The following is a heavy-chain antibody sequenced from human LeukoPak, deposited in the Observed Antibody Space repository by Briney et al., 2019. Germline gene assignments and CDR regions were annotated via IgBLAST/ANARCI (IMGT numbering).Heavy chain of an antibody. D-gene: IGHD4-17*01. V-gene: IGHV3-74*01. CDR1: GFTFSSYA. CDR2: INSDGSST. Sequence: PGGSLRLSCAASGFTFSSYAMHWVRQAPGKGLGWVSRINSDGSSTIYADSVEGRFTISRDNAKNTLYLQMNSLRAEDTAVYYCARDLRADYGDHSFDYWGQGTLVTVSS. CDR3: ARDLRADYGDHSFDY. J-gene: IGHJ4*02.